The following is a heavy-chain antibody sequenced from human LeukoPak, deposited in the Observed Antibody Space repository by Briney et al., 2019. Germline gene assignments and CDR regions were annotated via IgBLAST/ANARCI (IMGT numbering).Heavy chain of an antibody. CDR1: AYSISSGYF. CDR2: IYHSGIT. J-gene: IGHJ4*02. Sequence: KPSGALSLTCAVSAYSISSGYFWGWVREPPGKGVGGVSSIYHSGITYYHPSLKSRVTISVDTSKNHFSLKVSSVTAADSAVYYCARQYTSGSGYCFDYWGQGALVSVSS. D-gene: IGHD6-25*01. V-gene: IGHV4-38-2*01. CDR3: ARQYTSGSGYCFDY.